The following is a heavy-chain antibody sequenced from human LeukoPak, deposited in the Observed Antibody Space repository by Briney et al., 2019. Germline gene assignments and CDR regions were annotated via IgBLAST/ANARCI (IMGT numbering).Heavy chain of an antibody. D-gene: IGHD1-26*01. V-gene: IGHV4-4*07. CDR3: ARAGIVGATTGGDYYGMDV. CDR1: GGSISSYY. CDR2: IYTSGST. J-gene: IGHJ6*02. Sequence: NPSETLSLTCTVSGGSISSYYWSWIRQPAGKGLEWIGRIYTSGSTNYNPSLKSRVTMSVDTSKNQFSLKLSSVTAADTAVYYCARAGIVGATTGGDYYGMDVWGQGTTVTVSS.